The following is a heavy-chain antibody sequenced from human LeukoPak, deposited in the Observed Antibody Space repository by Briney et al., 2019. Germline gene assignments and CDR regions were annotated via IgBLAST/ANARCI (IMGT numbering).Heavy chain of an antibody. CDR1: GYTFTSYY. J-gene: IGHJ4*02. D-gene: IGHD2-15*01. CDR3: AGGEDIVVVVAANEDNAYFDY. CDR2: INPSGGST. V-gene: IGHV1-46*01. Sequence: ASVKVSCKASGYTFTSYYMHWVRQAPGQGLEWMGIINPSGGSTSYAQKFQGRVTMTRDTSTSTVYMELSSLRSEDTAVYYCAGGEDIVVVVAANEDNAYFDYWGQGTLVTVSS.